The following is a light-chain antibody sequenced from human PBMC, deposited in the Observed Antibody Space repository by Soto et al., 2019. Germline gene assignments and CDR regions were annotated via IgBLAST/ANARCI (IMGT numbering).Light chain of an antibody. V-gene: IGLV4-69*01. CDR1: SGHSSYA. Sequence: QLVLTQSPSASASLGASVKLTCTLSSGHSSYAIAWHQQQPEKGPRYLMKLNSDGSHSKGDGIPDRFSGSSSGAERYLTISSLQSEDEADYYCQTWGTGEDWVFGGGTKVTVL. CDR2: LNSDGSH. CDR3: QTWGTGEDWV. J-gene: IGLJ3*02.